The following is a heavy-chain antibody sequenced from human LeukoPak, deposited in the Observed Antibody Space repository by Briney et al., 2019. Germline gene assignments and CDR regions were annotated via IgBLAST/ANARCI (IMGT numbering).Heavy chain of an antibody. V-gene: IGHV3-23*01. D-gene: IGHD3-16*01. CDR1: GFTFSNAW. CDR3: AKGYYDYVWGSYYFDY. J-gene: IGHJ4*02. Sequence: PGGSLRLSCAASGFTFSNAWMSWVRQAPGKRLEWVSAISGSGGSTYYADSVKGRFTISRDNSRDTLYLQMNSLRAEDTAVYYCAKGYYDYVWGSYYFDYWGQGTLVTVSS. CDR2: ISGSGGST.